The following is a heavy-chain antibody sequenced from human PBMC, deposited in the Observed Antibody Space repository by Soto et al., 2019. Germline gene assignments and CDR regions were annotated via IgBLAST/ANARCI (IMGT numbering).Heavy chain of an antibody. CDR1: GGSISSGGYY. Sequence: PSETLSLTCTVSGGSISSGGYYWSWIRQHPGKGLEWIGYIYYSGSTYYNPSLKSRVTISVDTSKNQFSLKLSSVTAADTAVYYCARGGELRYFDSYYYYMDVWGKGTTVTVSS. D-gene: IGHD3-9*01. J-gene: IGHJ6*03. CDR2: IYYSGST. CDR3: ARGGELRYFDSYYYYMDV. V-gene: IGHV4-31*03.